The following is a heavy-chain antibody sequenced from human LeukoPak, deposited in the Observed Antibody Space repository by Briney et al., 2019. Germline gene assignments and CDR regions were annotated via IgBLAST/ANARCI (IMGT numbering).Heavy chain of an antibody. CDR3: ATFSRGYSYGYCDY. J-gene: IGHJ4*02. CDR2: IYPGDSDT. D-gene: IGHD5-18*01. CDR1: GSSFTSYW. V-gene: IGHV5-51*01. Sequence: GASLKISCKGSGSSFTSYWIGWVRQLPGKGLEWMGIIYPGDSDTRYSPSFQGQVTISADKSISTAYLQWSSLKATDTAMYYCATFSRGYSYGYCDYWGQGTLVTVSS.